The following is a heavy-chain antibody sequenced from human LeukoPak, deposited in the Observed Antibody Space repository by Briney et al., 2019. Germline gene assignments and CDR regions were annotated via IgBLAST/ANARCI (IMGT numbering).Heavy chain of an antibody. CDR1: GFTVSSNY. D-gene: IGHD3-22*01. J-gene: IGHJ4*02. CDR3: ASLGFYGDSSGLLHY. CDR2: ISGSGGST. V-gene: IGHV3-23*01. Sequence: TGGSLRLSCAASGFTVSSNYMSWVRQAPGKGLEWVSAISGSGGSTYYADSVKGRFTISRDNSKNTLYLQMNSLRAEDTAVYYCASLGFYGDSSGLLHYWGQGTLVTVSS.